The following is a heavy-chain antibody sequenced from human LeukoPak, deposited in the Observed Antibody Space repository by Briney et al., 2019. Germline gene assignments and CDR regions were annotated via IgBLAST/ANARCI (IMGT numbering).Heavy chain of an antibody. Sequence: GGSLRLSCAASGFTFSSYAMSWVRQAPGKGLEWVSSIGTDDSTFYADSVKGRFTISRDNPRNTLYLQIDRLRPEDTAVYYCAKRYCKSATCRSDMDAWGQGTTVTVS. CDR1: GFTFSSYA. J-gene: IGHJ6*02. D-gene: IGHD2-15*01. V-gene: IGHV3-23*01. CDR3: AKRYCKSATCRSDMDA. CDR2: IGTDDST.